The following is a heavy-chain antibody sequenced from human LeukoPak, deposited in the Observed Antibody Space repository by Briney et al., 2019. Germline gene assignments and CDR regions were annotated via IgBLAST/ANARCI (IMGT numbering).Heavy chain of an antibody. D-gene: IGHD3-10*01. CDR2: INHSGST. J-gene: IGHJ5*02. CDR3: ARDQESYDR. Sequence: SETLSLTCAVYGGSFSGYYWSWIRQPPGKGLEWIGEINHSGSTNYNPSLKSRVTISVDTSKNQFSLKLSSVTAADTAVYYCARDQESYDRWGQGTLVTVSS. CDR1: GGSFSGYY. V-gene: IGHV4-34*01.